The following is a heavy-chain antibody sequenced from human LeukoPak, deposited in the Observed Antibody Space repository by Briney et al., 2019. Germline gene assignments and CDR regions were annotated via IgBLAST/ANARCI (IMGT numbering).Heavy chain of an antibody. CDR3: ARDGRYFDYIGDFDY. CDR2: ISAYNGNT. V-gene: IGHV1-18*04. J-gene: IGHJ4*02. CDR1: GYTFTSYY. Sequence: GASVKVSCKASGYTFTSYYMHWVRQAPGQGLEWMGWISAYNGNTNYAQKLQGRVTMTTDTSTSTAYMELRSLRSDDTAVYYCARDGRYFDYIGDFDYWGQGTLVTVSS. D-gene: IGHD3-9*01.